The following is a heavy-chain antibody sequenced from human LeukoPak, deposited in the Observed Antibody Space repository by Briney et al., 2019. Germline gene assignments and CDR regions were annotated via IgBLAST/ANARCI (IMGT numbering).Heavy chain of an antibody. V-gene: IGHV3-30*03. CDR3: VSKWFDH. CDR1: GFTFSSYG. CDR2: ISYDGSNK. J-gene: IGHJ5*02. Sequence: GGSLRLSCAASGFTFSSYGMHWVRQAPGKGLEWVAVISYDGSNKYYADSVKGRFTISRDNAKNSLYLQMNSLKAEDTALYYCVSKWFDHWGQGTLVTVSS.